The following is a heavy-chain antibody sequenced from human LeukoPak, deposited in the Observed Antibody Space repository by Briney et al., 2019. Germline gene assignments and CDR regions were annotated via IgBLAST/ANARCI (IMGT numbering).Heavy chain of an antibody. CDR2: INAANGHT. CDR3: ARGRGPPNTNRDFYYYYYMGV. D-gene: IGHD3-10*01. Sequence: ASVKVSCKASGYTFTNYAIHWVRQAPGHRFEWMGWINAANGHTKYSPEFQDRITITRDTSATTAYMELSNLRSEDMALYYCARGRGPPNTNRDFYYYYYMGVWGTGTTVTVSS. J-gene: IGHJ6*03. V-gene: IGHV1-3*03. CDR1: GYTFTNYA.